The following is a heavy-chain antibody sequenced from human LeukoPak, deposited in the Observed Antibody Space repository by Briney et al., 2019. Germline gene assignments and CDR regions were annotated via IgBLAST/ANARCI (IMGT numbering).Heavy chain of an antibody. CDR1: GGSFSGYY. CDR3: ARGRYYYGSGSYFDP. J-gene: IGHJ5*02. CDR2: INHSGST. D-gene: IGHD3-10*01. Sequence: PSETLSLTCAVYGGSFSGYYWSWIRQPPGKGLEWIGEINHSGSTNYNPSLKSRVTISVDTSKNQFSLKLSSVTAADTAVYYCARGRYYYGSGSYFDPWGQGTLVTVSS. V-gene: IGHV4-34*01.